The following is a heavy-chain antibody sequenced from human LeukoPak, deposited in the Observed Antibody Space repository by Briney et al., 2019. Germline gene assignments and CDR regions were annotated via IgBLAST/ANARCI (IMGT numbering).Heavy chain of an antibody. Sequence: GGSLRLSCAASGFTFSSYAMHWVRQAPGKGLEYVSAISSNGGSTYYANSVKGRFTISRDNSKNTLYLQMGSLRAEDMAVYYCAPLSPVLLESLWGQGTLVTVSS. J-gene: IGHJ4*02. CDR1: GFTFSSYA. D-gene: IGHD3-10*01. CDR2: ISSNGGST. CDR3: APLSPVLLESL. V-gene: IGHV3-64*01.